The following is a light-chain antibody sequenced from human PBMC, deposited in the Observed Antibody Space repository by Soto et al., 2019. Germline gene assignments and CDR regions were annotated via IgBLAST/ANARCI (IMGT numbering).Light chain of an antibody. CDR1: QGITDH. Sequence: DIQMTQSPSSLSASVGDRVTITCRASQGITDHLAWYQQKPGKVPKLLIYAASILQSGVPSRFSGGGSVTDFTLTISSLQPEDVATYYCQKYDSAPLTFGGGTKVEIK. J-gene: IGKJ4*01. CDR3: QKYDSAPLT. CDR2: AAS. V-gene: IGKV1-27*01.